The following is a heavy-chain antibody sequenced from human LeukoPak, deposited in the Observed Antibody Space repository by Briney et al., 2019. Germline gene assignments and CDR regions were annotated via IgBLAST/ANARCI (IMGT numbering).Heavy chain of an antibody. Sequence: PGGSLRLSCAASGFTVSSNYMSWVRQAPGKGLEWVSVIYSGGSTYYADSVKGRFTIFRDNSKNTLYLQMNSLRAEDTAVYYCARAVDYGDFYPSPFDYWGQGTLVTVSS. CDR3: ARAVDYGDFYPSPFDY. V-gene: IGHV3-66*01. CDR2: IYSGGST. CDR1: GFTVSSNY. D-gene: IGHD4-17*01. J-gene: IGHJ4*02.